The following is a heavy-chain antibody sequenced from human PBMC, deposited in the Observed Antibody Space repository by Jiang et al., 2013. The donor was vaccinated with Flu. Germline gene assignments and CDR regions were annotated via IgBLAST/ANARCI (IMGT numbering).Heavy chain of an antibody. V-gene: IGHV4-59*01. Sequence: GSGLVKPSETLSLTCTVSGGSISSFYWSWIRQPPGKGLEWIGNIHYRGSANYNPSLKSRVTISLDTSKNQFSLKLSSVTAADTALYYCASHYYDFLTSSRWFGPWGQGTLVTVSS. CDR2: IHYRGSA. CDR1: GGSISSFY. J-gene: IGHJ5*02. D-gene: IGHD3-9*01. CDR3: ASHYYDFLTSSRWFGP.